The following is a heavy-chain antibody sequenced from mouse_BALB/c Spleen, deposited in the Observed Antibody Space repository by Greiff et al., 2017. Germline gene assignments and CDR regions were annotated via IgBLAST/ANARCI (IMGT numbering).Heavy chain of an antibody. CDR1: GYSITSDYA. D-gene: IGHD2-4*01. CDR2: ISYSGST. CDR3: ARYDYDVYAMDY. Sequence: EVKLMESGPGLVKPSQSLSLTCTVTGYSITSDYAWNWIRQFPGNKLEWMGYISYSGSTSYNPSLKSRISITRDTSKNQFFLQLNSVTTEDTATYYCARYDYDVYAMDYWGQGTSVTVSS. V-gene: IGHV3-2*02. J-gene: IGHJ4*01.